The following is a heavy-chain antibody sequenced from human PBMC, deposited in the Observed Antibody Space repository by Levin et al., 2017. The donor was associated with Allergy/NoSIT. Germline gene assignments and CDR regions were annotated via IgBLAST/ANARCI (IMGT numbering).Heavy chain of an antibody. J-gene: IGHJ5*02. Sequence: SGPTLVKPTQTLTLTCTFSGFSLSTSGVGVTWIRQPPGKALEWLALIYWDDEKRYSPSLKSRLTITRDTSKNQVVLTMTNMDPVDTATYYCARRTWNYYGRSGYPLFDPWGQGTLVTVSS. V-gene: IGHV2-5*02. CDR1: GFSLSTSGVG. CDR3: ARRTWNYYGRSGYPLFDP. D-gene: IGHD3-22*01. CDR2: IYWDDEK.